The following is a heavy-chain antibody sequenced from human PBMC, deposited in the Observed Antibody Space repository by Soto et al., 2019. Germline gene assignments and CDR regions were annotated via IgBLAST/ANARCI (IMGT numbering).Heavy chain of an antibody. J-gene: IGHJ4*02. CDR3: AAGDSSGYYGG. D-gene: IGHD3-22*01. CDR2: ITVGTGNT. V-gene: IGHV1-58*01. CDR1: GFIFTSSS. Sequence: SVKVSCKASGFIFTSSSVQWARQARGQRLEWIGWITVGTGNTNYAQKFQERVTITRDMSTSTAYMELSNLRSEDTAIYYCAAGDSSGYYGGWGQGTQVTVPQ.